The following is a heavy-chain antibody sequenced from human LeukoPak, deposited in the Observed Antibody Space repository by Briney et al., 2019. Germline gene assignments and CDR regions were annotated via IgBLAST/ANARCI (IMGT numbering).Heavy chain of an antibody. D-gene: IGHD3-22*01. CDR2: VWYDGSNK. V-gene: IGHV3-33*01. J-gene: IGHJ4*02. CDR3: ARDISGYYYFDY. Sequence: GGSLRLSCAASGFTFSNYGMHWVRQAPGKGLEWVAVVWYDGSNKYYADSVKGRFIISRDNSKNTLYLQMNSLRAEDTAVYYCARDISGYYYFDYWGQGTLVTVSS. CDR1: GFTFSNYG.